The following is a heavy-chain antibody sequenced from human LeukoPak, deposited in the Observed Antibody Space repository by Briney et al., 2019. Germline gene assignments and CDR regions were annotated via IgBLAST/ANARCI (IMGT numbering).Heavy chain of an antibody. V-gene: IGHV3-30*02. CDR1: GFTFSSYG. CDR3: AKRDSAGSGTGKYYFDY. CDR2: IRYDGSNK. J-gene: IGHJ4*02. Sequence: PGGSLSLSCAASGFTFSSYGMHWVRQAPGKGLEWVAFIRYDGSNKYYADSVKGRFTISRDNSKNTLYLQMNSLRAEDTAVYYCAKRDSAGSGTGKYYFDYWGQGTLVTVSS. D-gene: IGHD6-13*01.